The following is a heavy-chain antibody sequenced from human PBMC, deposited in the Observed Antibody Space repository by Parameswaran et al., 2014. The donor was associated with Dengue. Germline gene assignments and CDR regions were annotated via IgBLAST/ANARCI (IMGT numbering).Heavy chain of an antibody. J-gene: IGHJ4*02. Sequence: WVRQAPGQGLEWMGWISAYNGNTNYAQKLQGRVTMTTDTSTSTAYMELRSLRSDDTAVYYCARERTGPRDYWGQGTLVTVSS. CDR2: ISAYNGNT. CDR3: ARERTGPRDY. D-gene: IGHD1-1*01. V-gene: IGHV1-18*01.